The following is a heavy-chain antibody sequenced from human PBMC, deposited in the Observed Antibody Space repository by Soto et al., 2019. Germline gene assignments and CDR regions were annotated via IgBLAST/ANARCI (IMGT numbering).Heavy chain of an antibody. J-gene: IGHJ4*02. CDR3: AREDSIIIPAVSDF. Sequence: GGSLRLSCTVSGFAFNNYGINWVRQAPGKGLEWVSSISKSDYTYYSDSVKGRFTISRDNAKNSVSLQMKTLRVEDTAVYYCAREDSIIIPAVSDFWGQGTLVTVSS. D-gene: IGHD2-2*01. V-gene: IGHV3-21*01. CDR1: GFAFNNYG. CDR2: ISKSDYT.